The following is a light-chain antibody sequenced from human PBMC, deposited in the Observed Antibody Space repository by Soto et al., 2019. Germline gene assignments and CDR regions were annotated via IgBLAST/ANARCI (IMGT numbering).Light chain of an antibody. Sequence: DIQMTQSPSTLSASVGDRVTITCRASQSISSWLAWYQQKPGKAPKLLIYKASSLESGVPSRFSGSGSGTEFTLTISSLQPDDFAVYYCQQYGSSPITFGQGTKV. V-gene: IGKV1-5*03. CDR2: KAS. CDR1: QSISSW. CDR3: QQYGSSPIT. J-gene: IGKJ1*01.